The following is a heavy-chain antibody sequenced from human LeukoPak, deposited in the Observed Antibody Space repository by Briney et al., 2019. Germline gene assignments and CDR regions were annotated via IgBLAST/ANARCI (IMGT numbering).Heavy chain of an antibody. Sequence: PGGSLRLSCAASGFTFNTYGMTWVRQAPGKGLEWVSAITSSRGSTYYGDSVKGRFTISRDNSRNTLYLQMNSLRVDDTAVYYCARDLCWGCFDDWGQGNLVTVSS. V-gene: IGHV3-23*01. CDR1: GFTFNTYG. CDR3: ARDLCWGCFDD. CDR2: ITSSRGST. D-gene: IGHD3-10*02. J-gene: IGHJ4*02.